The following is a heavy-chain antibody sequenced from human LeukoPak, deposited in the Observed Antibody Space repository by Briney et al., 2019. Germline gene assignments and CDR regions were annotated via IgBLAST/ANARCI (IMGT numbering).Heavy chain of an antibody. D-gene: IGHD1-26*01. J-gene: IGHJ6*03. Sequence: GGSLRLSCAASGFTFSSYGMSWVRQAPGKGLEWVSYISSSGSTIYYADSVKGRFTISRDNAKNTLYLQMNSLRAEDTAVYYCAKVEGSYYYYYYMDVWGKGTTVTISS. CDR1: GFTFSSYG. CDR2: ISSSGSTI. CDR3: AKVEGSYYYYYYMDV. V-gene: IGHV3-48*04.